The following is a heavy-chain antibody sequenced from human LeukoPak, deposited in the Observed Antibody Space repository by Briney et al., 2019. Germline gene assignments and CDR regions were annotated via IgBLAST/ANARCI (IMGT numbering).Heavy chain of an antibody. CDR2: INPNSGGA. D-gene: IGHD3-22*01. Sequence: ASVKVSCKASGYTFTGYYVHWVRQAPGQGLEWMGWINPNSGGANYAQKFQGRVTMTRDTSISTAYMELSRLRSDDTAVYYCARDQGYYYDGIGSDYWGQGTLATVSS. CDR3: ARDQGYYYDGIGSDY. CDR1: GYTFTGYY. V-gene: IGHV1-2*02. J-gene: IGHJ4*02.